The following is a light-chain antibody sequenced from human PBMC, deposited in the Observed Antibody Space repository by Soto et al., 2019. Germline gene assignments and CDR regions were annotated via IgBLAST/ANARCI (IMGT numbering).Light chain of an antibody. J-gene: IGLJ3*02. CDR3: STWDDSLNGPV. CDR1: SANLGSHP. Sequence: QSVLTQTPSASGTPGQRVTISCSGSSANLGSHPVDWYQQLPGTAPKLLIYTNDQRPSGVPDRFSGSKSGTSASLAISGLQSEDEADYYCSTWDDSLNGPVFGGGTKVTVL. V-gene: IGLV1-44*01. CDR2: TND.